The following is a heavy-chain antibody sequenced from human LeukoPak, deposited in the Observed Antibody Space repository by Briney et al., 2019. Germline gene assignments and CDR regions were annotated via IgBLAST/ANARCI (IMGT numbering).Heavy chain of an antibody. CDR3: AIATTGRGAFGS. V-gene: IGHV3-7*01. J-gene: IGHJ4*02. CDR1: GFTFSDFW. D-gene: IGHD1-1*01. Sequence: GGSLRLSCAASGFTFSDFWMSWVRQAPGKGLECVASTNEAGGDRLYVDSVKGRFTISRDNSKNSLSLQMNSLTAEDTAIYYCAIATTGRGAFGSWGQGTLVSVSS. CDR2: TNEAGGDR.